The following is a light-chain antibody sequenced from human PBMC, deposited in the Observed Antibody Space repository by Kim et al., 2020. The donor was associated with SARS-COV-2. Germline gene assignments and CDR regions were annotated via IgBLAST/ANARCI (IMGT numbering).Light chain of an antibody. Sequence: VTISWTRSRRRYASNKVQWYQQRPGSAPTTVIYEDNQRPSGVPDRFSGSIDSSSNSASLTISGLKTEDEADYYCQSYDSSNQGVVFGGGTQLTVL. CDR1: RRRYASNK. J-gene: IGLJ2*01. V-gene: IGLV6-57*03. CDR2: EDN. CDR3: QSYDSSNQGVV.